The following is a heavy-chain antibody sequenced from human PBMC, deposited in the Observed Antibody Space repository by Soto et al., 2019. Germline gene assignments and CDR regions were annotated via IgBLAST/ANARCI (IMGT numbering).Heavy chain of an antibody. D-gene: IGHD2-15*01. V-gene: IGHV4-31*03. CDR3: ARDASGWGYCSGGSCYGMDV. CDR2: IYYSGST. CDR1: GGSISSGGYY. J-gene: IGHJ6*02. Sequence: QVQLQESGPGLVKPSQTLSLTCTVSGGSISSGGYYWSWIRQHPGQGLVWIGYIYYSGSTYYNPSLSSRVTISVDTSKNQFSLKRSAVTAAATAVYYWARDASGWGYCSGGSCYGMDVWGQGTTVTVSS.